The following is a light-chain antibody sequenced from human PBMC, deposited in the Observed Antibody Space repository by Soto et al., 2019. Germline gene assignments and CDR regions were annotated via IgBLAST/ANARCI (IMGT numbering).Light chain of an antibody. CDR3: QQYNNWPRT. J-gene: IGKJ1*01. Sequence: EVLMTQSPATLSVSPGERATLSCRASQSVGIKLAWYQQKPGQAPRLLMYSASTRATGIAARFSGGGSGTDFTLTISSLQSEEFAVYYCQQYNNWPRTCGQGTKVEIK. CDR1: QSVGIK. V-gene: IGKV3-15*01. CDR2: SAS.